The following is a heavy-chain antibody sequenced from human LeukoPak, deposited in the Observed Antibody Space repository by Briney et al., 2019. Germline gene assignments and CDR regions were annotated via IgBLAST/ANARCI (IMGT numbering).Heavy chain of an antibody. V-gene: IGHV1-18*01. CDR1: GYTFTSYG. Sequence: ASVKVSCKASGYTFTSYGISWVRQAPGQGLEWMGWISAYNGNTNYAQKLQGRVTMTTDTSTSTAYMELRSLRSDDTAVYYCARERMVSGSYLGWVPYYYYGMDVWGQGTTVTVSS. CDR2: ISAYNGNT. CDR3: ARERMVSGSYLGWVPYYYYGMDV. J-gene: IGHJ6*02. D-gene: IGHD1-26*01.